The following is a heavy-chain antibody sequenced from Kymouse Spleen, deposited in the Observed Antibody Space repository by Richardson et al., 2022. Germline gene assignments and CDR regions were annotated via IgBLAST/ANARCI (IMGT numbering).Heavy chain of an antibody. CDR2: IYYSGST. CDR1: GGSVSSGSYY. CDR3: ARDRGGGSYYY. V-gene: IGHV4-61*01. Sequence: QVQLQESGPGLVKPSETLSLTCTVSGGSVSSGSYYWSWIRQPPGKGLEWIGYIYYSGSTNYNPSLKSRVTISVDTSKNQFSLKLSSVTAADTAVYYCARDRGGGSYYYWGQGTLVTVSS. D-gene: IGHD1-26*01. J-gene: IGHJ4*02.